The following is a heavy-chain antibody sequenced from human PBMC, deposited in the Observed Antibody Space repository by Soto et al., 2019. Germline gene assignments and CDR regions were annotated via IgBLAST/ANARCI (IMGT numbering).Heavy chain of an antibody. V-gene: IGHV3-74*01. J-gene: IGHJ6*02. CDR3: ARDRSYSLDV. CDR2: INSEGSST. Sequence: EVQLVESGGGLVQPGGSLRLSCAVSGSTFSNDWMHWVRQAPGKGLVWVSHINSEGSSTNYADSVKGRFTIARDNAKNTVYLQMNSLRAEDTAVYYCARDRSYSLDVWGQGTTVTVSS. CDR1: GSTFSNDW.